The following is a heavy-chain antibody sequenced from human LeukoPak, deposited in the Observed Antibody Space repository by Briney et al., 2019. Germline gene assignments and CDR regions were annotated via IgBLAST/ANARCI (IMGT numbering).Heavy chain of an antibody. CDR3: ARDPFRYDFWSGYYRYWFDP. V-gene: IGHV1-2*02. D-gene: IGHD3-3*01. CDR1: GYTFTGYY. CDR2: INPNSGGT. J-gene: IGHJ5*02. Sequence: ASVKVSCKASGYTFTGYYMHWVRQAPGQGLEWMGWINPNSGGTNYAQKFQGRVTMTRDTSISTAYMELSRLRSDDTAVYYCARDPFRYDFWSGYYRYWFDPWGQGTLVTVSS.